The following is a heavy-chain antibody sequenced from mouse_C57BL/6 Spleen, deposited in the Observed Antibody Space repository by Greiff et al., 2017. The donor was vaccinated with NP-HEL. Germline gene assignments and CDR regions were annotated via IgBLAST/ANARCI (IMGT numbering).Heavy chain of an antibody. V-gene: IGHV1-55*01. CDR3: ARPVVGDGYAMDD. CDR2: IYPGSGST. D-gene: IGHD1-1*02. J-gene: IGHJ4*01. Sequence: QVQLQQPGAELVKPGASVKMSCKASGYTFTSYWITWVKQRPGQGLEWIGDIYPGSGSTNYNEKFKSKATLTVDTSSSTAYMQLSSLTSEDSAVYYWARPVVGDGYAMDDWGKGTSVTVSS. CDR1: GYTFTSYW.